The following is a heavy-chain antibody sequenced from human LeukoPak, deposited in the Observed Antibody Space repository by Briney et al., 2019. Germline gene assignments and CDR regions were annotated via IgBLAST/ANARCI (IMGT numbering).Heavy chain of an antibody. V-gene: IGHV3-13*01. CDR3: ARAAYSSTWYSRYFDL. CDR2: IGTAGEI. CDR1: GFTFKNYD. Sequence: GGSLRLSYAASGFTFKNYDMHWVRHATPRGREGVSGIGTAGEIYYPGSVKGRFTISRENAKNSLYLQMNSLRAGDTAVYYCARAAYSSTWYSRYFDLWGRGTLVTVSS. J-gene: IGHJ2*01. D-gene: IGHD6-13*01.